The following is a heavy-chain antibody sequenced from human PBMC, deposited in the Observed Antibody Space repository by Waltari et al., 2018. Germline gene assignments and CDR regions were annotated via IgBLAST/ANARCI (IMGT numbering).Heavy chain of an antibody. Sequence: QVQLVQSGAEVKKPGSSVKVSCKASGGTFSSYAISWLRQAPGQGLEWMGRIIPILGIANYAQKFQGRVTITADKSTSTAYMELSSLRSEDTAVYYCARDRTDGDYEGWFDPWGQGTLVTVSS. J-gene: IGHJ5*02. D-gene: IGHD4-17*01. CDR1: GGTFSSYA. V-gene: IGHV1-69*04. CDR3: ARDRTDGDYEGWFDP. CDR2: IIPILGIA.